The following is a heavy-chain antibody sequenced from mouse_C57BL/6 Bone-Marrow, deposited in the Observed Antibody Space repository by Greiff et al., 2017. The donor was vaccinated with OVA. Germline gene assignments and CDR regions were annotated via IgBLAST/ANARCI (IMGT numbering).Heavy chain of an antibody. CDR1: GFSLTSYA. CDR3: AIFESNSYYYAMDY. CDR2: IWTGGGT. D-gene: IGHD2-5*01. J-gene: IGHJ4*01. Sequence: QVQLKESGPGLVAPSQSLSITCTVSGFSLTSYAISWVRQPPGKGLEWLGVIWTGGGTNYNSALKSRLSISKDNSKRQVFLKMTSLQTDDTARYYCAIFESNSYYYAMDYWCQGTSVPVSS. V-gene: IGHV2-9-1*01.